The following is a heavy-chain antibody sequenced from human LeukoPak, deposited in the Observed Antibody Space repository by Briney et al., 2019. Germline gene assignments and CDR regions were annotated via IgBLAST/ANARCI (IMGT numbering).Heavy chain of an antibody. CDR2: IKSKTDGGTT. Sequence: PGGSLRLSCAASGFTFSSAWMSWVRQAPGKGLEWVGRIKSKTDGGTTDYAAPVKGRFTISRDDSKNTLYLQMNSLKTEDTAVYYCTTLRLDYYGDYLDYWGQGTLVTVSS. CDR3: TTLRLDYYGDYLDY. J-gene: IGHJ4*02. CDR1: GFTFSSAW. D-gene: IGHD4-17*01. V-gene: IGHV3-15*01.